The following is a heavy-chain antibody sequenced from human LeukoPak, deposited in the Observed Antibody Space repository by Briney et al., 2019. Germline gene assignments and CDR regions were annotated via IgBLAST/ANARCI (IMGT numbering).Heavy chain of an antibody. CDR3: ARSVGATWYYFDY. CDR2: INHSGST. J-gene: IGHJ4*02. Sequence: KPSETLSLTCAVYGLSFSGYYWSWLRQPPGKGLEGIGEINHSGSTNYHPSPKSRVTISVDTCKNQSSLKLSSVTAADTAVYYCARSVGATWYYFDYWGQGTLVTVSS. D-gene: IGHD2-8*02. CDR1: GLSFSGYY. V-gene: IGHV4-34*01.